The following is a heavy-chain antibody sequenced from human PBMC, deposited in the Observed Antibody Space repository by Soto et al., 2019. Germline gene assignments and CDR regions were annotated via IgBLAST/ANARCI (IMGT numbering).Heavy chain of an antibody. V-gene: IGHV4-34*01. CDR3: ARGPNIVLMVYAQGGMDV. D-gene: IGHD2-8*01. Sequence: SETLSLTCAVYGGSFSGYYWSWIRQPPGKGLEWIGEINHSGSTNYNPSLKSRVTISVDTSKNQFSLKLSSVTAADTAVYYCARGPNIVLMVYAQGGMDVWGQGTTVTVSS. J-gene: IGHJ6*02. CDR1: GGSFSGYY. CDR2: INHSGST.